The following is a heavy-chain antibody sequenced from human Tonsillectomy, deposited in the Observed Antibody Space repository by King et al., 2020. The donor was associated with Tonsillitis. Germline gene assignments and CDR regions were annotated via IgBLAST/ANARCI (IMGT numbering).Heavy chain of an antibody. J-gene: IGHJ4*02. Sequence: QLVQSGAEVKKPGASVKVSCKASGYTFTNYDFNWVRQATGQGLEWMGWMNPNSGNTGYAQKFQGRVTMTRNTSISTAYMELSSLRSEDTAVYYCARSGAYNILTGFYRDIDYWGQGTLVTVSS. CDR2: MNPNSGNT. V-gene: IGHV1-8*02. D-gene: IGHD3-9*01. CDR1: GYTFTNYD. CDR3: ARSGAYNILTGFYRDIDY.